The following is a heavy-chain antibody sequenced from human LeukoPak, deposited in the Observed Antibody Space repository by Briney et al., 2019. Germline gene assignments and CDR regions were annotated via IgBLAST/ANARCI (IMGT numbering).Heavy chain of an antibody. D-gene: IGHD6-13*01. Sequence: SETLSLTRTVSGGSISSGSYYWSWIRQPAGKGLEWIGRIYTSGSTNYNPPLKSRVTISVDTSKNQFSLKLSSVTAADTAVYYCARIAAAGIDYWGQGTLVTVSS. CDR3: ARIAAAGIDY. CDR2: IYTSGST. J-gene: IGHJ4*02. V-gene: IGHV4-61*02. CDR1: GGSISSGSYY.